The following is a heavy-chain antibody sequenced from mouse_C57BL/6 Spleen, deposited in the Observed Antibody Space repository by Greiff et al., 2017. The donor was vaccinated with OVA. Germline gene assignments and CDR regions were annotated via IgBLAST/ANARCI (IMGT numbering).Heavy chain of an antibody. CDR1: GYTFTSYW. J-gene: IGHJ1*03. Sequence: QVQLQQPGAELVKPGASVKMSCKASGYTFTSYWITWVKQRPGQGLEWIGDIYPGSGSTNYNEKFKSKATLTVDTSSSTAYMQLSSLTSEDSAVYYGAREGSSYRYFDVWGTGTTVTVSS. D-gene: IGHD1-1*01. V-gene: IGHV1-55*01. CDR2: IYPGSGST. CDR3: AREGSSYRYFDV.